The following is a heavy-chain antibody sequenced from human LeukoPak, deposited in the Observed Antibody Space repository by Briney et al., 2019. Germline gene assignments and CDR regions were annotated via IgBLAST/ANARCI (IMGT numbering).Heavy chain of an antibody. Sequence: ETLSLTCTVSGGSISSYYWSWLRQPPGKGLVWIGYIYYSGSTNYNPSLKSRVTISVDTSKIKFSLKLSSVTAADTAVYYCASHSSSWYKPYYYYGMDVWGQGTTVTVSS. CDR3: ASHSSSWYKPYYYYGMDV. CDR1: GGSISSYY. J-gene: IGHJ6*02. CDR2: IYYSGST. D-gene: IGHD6-13*01. V-gene: IGHV4-59*01.